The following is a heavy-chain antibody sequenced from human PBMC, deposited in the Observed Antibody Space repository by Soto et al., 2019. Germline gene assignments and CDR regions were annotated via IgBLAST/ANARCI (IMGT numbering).Heavy chain of an antibody. J-gene: IGHJ4*02. CDR1: GFTFSSYG. V-gene: IGHV3-30*18. CDR3: AKGGPGIAVAVKDY. CDR2: ISYDGSNK. D-gene: IGHD6-19*01. Sequence: GGSLRLSCAASGFTFSSYGMHWVRQAPGKGLEWVAVISYDGSNKYYADSVKGRFTISRDNSKNTLYLQMNSLRAEDTAVYYCAKGGPGIAVAVKDYWGQGTLVTVSS.